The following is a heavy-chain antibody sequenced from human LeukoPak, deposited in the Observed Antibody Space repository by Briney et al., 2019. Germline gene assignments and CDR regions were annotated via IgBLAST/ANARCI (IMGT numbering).Heavy chain of an antibody. Sequence: ASVKVSCKASGYTFTSYGISWVRQAPRQGLELMGWISAYNGNTNYAQKLQSRVTMITDTSTSTAYMELRSLRTDDTAVYYCARDGVVGGATPPFDYWGQGTLVTVSS. D-gene: IGHD1-26*01. J-gene: IGHJ4*02. V-gene: IGHV1-18*01. CDR3: ARDGVVGGATPPFDY. CDR1: GYTFTSYG. CDR2: ISAYNGNT.